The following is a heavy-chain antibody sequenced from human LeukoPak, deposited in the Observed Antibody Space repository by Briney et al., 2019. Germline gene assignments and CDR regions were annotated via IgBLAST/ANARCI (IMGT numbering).Heavy chain of an antibody. Sequence: GGSLRLSCAASGFTFNNAWMSWVREAPGEGLEWVGRIKRKGDDGTIDYAAPVKGRFTISRDDSKNTLYLQMNSLKSEDTAVYYCTAGTGRSDFDYWGQGTLVTVSS. J-gene: IGHJ4*02. CDR3: TAGTGRSDFDY. V-gene: IGHV3-15*01. CDR1: GFTFNNAW. D-gene: IGHD3/OR15-3a*01. CDR2: IKRKGDDGTI.